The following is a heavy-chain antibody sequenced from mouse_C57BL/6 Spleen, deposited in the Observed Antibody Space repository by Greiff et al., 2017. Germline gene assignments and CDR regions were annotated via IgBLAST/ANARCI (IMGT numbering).Heavy chain of an antibody. CDR3: AIRHSNPYYFDY. CDR2: IHPSDSDT. J-gene: IGHJ2*01. D-gene: IGHD2-5*01. Sequence: VQLKQPGAELVKPGASVKVSCKASGYTFTSYWMHWVKQRPGQGLEWIGRIHPSDSDTNYNQKFKGKATLTVDKSSSPAYMQLSSLTSEDSAGYYCAIRHSNPYYFDYWGQGTTLTVSS. CDR1: GYTFTSYW. V-gene: IGHV1-74*01.